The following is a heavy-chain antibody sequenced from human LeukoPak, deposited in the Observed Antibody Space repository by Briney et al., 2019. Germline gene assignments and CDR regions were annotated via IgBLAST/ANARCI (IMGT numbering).Heavy chain of an antibody. Sequence: PGGSLRLSCAASGFTFSSFTMNWVRQAPGKGLEWVAAISSSSRDIFYADSVKGRFSISRDNTQNSLSLQMNSLRAEDTAVYYCTRDQTPYYWGQGTLVTVSS. CDR3: TRDQTPYY. CDR2: ISSSSRDI. J-gene: IGHJ4*02. V-gene: IGHV3-21*03. CDR1: GFTFSSFT.